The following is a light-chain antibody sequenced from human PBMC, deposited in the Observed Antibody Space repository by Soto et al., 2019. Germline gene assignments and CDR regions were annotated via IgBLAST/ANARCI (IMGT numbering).Light chain of an antibody. CDR3: QQFYTFPLT. J-gene: IGKJ4*01. CDR2: GAS. Sequence: DIQMTQSPSTLSGSVGDRVTITCRASQSISTWLAWYQQKPNKAPKSLNSGASNLQSGVPSRFSGSGSGTDFTLTISSLQPEDFATYYCQQFYTFPLTFGGGTKVDIK. CDR1: QSISTW. V-gene: IGKV1D-16*01.